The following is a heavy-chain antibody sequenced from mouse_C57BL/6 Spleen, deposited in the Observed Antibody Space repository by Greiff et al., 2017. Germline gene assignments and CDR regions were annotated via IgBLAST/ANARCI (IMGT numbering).Heavy chain of an antibody. D-gene: IGHD2-4*01. Sequence: QVQLQQSGAELARPGASVKLSCKASGYTFTSYGISWVKQRTGQGLEWIGEIYPRSGNTYYNEKFKGKATLTADKSSRTAYMELRSLTSEDSAVYFCARSNYDYDEDYAMDYWGQGTSVTVSS. V-gene: IGHV1-81*01. CDR2: IYPRSGNT. CDR1: GYTFTSYG. J-gene: IGHJ4*01. CDR3: ARSNYDYDEDYAMDY.